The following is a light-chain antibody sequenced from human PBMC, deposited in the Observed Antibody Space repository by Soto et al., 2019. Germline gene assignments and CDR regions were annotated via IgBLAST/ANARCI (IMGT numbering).Light chain of an antibody. Sequence: DIQMTQSPSSLSASVGERVTITCRASQNIKSFLNWYQQKPGKAPKLLIYATSSVQSGVPARFSGGRSGTDFSLSISSLQPEDFATYYCQPTYVAPVTFGGGTKVEI. J-gene: IGKJ4*01. CDR2: ATS. CDR3: QPTYVAPVT. V-gene: IGKV1-39*01. CDR1: QNIKSF.